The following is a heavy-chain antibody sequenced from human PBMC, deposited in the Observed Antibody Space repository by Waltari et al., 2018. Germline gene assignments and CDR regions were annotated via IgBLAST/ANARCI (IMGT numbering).Heavy chain of an antibody. CDR3: ARMALGGGYGVRDYSYYDLDV. D-gene: IGHD4-4*01. CDR2: IPAGEGP. Sequence: QVQLQESGPGLVKPLQTLSLPCTVSGASIKSGSYFWTCIRHPAGKGLQWIGRIPAGEGPNYNASLKNRVTISIDTSNNQFSLNLRSVEAADTAVYYCARMALGGGYGVRDYSYYDLDVWGQGTTVTVSS. V-gene: IGHV4-61*02. CDR1: GASIKSGSYF. J-gene: IGHJ6*02.